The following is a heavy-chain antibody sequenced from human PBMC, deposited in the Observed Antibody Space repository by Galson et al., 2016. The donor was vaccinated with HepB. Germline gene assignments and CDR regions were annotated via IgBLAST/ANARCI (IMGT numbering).Heavy chain of an antibody. D-gene: IGHD3-10*01. Sequence: SETLSLTCTVSAGSIKTSYWSWIRQPPGKGLEWIGYIDYSGSTNYHPSLKSRVTISINTSKNQFSLKLRSVTAADTAVYYCASSNMWGGWFDPWGQGTLVTVSS. CDR2: IDYSGST. J-gene: IGHJ5*02. V-gene: IGHV4-59*01. CDR3: ASSNMWGGWFDP. CDR1: AGSIKTSY.